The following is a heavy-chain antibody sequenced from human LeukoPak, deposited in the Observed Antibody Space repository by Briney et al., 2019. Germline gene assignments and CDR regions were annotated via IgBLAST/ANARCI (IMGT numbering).Heavy chain of an antibody. CDR2: INHSGST. V-gene: IGHV4-34*01. CDR1: GGSFSGYY. CDR3: ARSISGFGAFDI. Sequence: SETLSLTCAVYGGSFSGYYWSWIRQPPGKGLEWIGEINHSGSTSYNPSLKSRVTISVDTSKNQFSLKLSSVTAADTAVYYCARSISGFGAFDIWGQGTMVTVSS. J-gene: IGHJ3*02. D-gene: IGHD3-22*01.